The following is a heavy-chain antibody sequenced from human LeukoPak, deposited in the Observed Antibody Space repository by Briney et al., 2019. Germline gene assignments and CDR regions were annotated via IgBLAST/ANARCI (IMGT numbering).Heavy chain of an antibody. CDR2: IRYDGSNK. CDR3: ARENNWNYAIFDY. V-gene: IGHV3-30*02. Sequence: GGSLRLSCAASGFTFSSYGMHWVRQAPGKGLEWVAFIRYDGSNKYYADSVKGRFTISRDNSKNTLYLQMNSLRAEDTAVYYCARENNWNYAIFDYWGQGTLVTVSS. J-gene: IGHJ4*02. CDR1: GFTFSSYG. D-gene: IGHD1-7*01.